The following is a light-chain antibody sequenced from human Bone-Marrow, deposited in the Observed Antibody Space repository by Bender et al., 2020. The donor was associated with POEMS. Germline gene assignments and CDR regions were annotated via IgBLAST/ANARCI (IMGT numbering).Light chain of an antibody. CDR2: DVS. CDR1: SSDVGGYDY. CDR3: SSYASSSTLVV. Sequence: QSALTQPASVSGSPGQSITISCTGTSSDVGGYDYVSWYQHHPGKAPKLMIYDVSNRTSGVSNRSSGSKSGNTSSLTISGLRAEDEVDYCCSSYASSSTLVVFGGGAKVAVL. V-gene: IGLV2-14*03. J-gene: IGLJ2*01.